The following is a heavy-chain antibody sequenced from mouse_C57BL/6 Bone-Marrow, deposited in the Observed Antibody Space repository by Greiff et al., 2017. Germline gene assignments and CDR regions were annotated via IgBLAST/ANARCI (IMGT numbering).Heavy chain of an antibody. V-gene: IGHV14-4*01. J-gene: IGHJ2*01. D-gene: IGHD2-3*01. Sequence: VQLQQSGAELVRPGASVKLSCTASGFNIKDDYIHWVKQRPEQGLEGIGWMDPEIGDTEYASKFQGKATITSDTSSNTAYLQLSSLTSEDTAVYYCSSFDGNYFDFWGQGTPLTVAS. CDR1: GFNIKDDY. CDR3: SSFDGNYFDF. CDR2: MDPEIGDT.